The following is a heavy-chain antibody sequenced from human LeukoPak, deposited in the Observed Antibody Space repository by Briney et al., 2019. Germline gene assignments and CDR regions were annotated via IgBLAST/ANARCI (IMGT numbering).Heavy chain of an antibody. V-gene: IGHV3-15*01. Sequence: PGGSLRLSCAASGFAFSNAWMSWVRQAPGKGLEWVGRIKSKTDGGTTDYAAPVKGRFTISRDDSKNTLYLQMDSLETEDTAVYYCTTEDYDYVWGSYRLFDYWGQGTLVTVSS. CDR2: IKSKTDGGTT. CDR1: GFAFSNAW. CDR3: TTEDYDYVWGSYRLFDY. J-gene: IGHJ4*02. D-gene: IGHD3-16*02.